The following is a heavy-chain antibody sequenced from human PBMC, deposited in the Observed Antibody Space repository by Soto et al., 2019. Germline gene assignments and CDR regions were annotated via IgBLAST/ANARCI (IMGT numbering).Heavy chain of an antibody. CDR3: ARHEEQQLVDSRGLVVDYMDV. Sequence: QLQLQESGPGLVKPSETLSLTCTVSGGSISSSSYYWGWIRQPPGKGLEWIGSIYYSGSTYYNPSLKSRVTISVDTSKNQFSLKLSSVTAADTAVYYCARHEEQQLVDSRGLVVDYMDVWGKGTTVTVSS. D-gene: IGHD6-13*01. J-gene: IGHJ6*03. CDR1: GGSISSSSYY. V-gene: IGHV4-39*01. CDR2: IYYSGST.